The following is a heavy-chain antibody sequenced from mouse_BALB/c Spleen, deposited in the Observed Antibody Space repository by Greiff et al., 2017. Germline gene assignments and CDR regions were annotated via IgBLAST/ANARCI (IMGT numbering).Heavy chain of an antibody. V-gene: IGHV5-4*02. Sequence: EVQVVESGGGLVKPGGSLKLSCAASGFTFGDYYMYWVRQTPEKRLEWVATISDGGSYTYYPDSVKGRFTISRDNAKNNLYLQMSSLKSEDTAMYYCARGGYYFDYWGQGTTLTVSS. J-gene: IGHJ2*01. CDR1: GFTFGDYY. D-gene: IGHD3-1*01. CDR3: ARGGYYFDY. CDR2: ISDGGSYT.